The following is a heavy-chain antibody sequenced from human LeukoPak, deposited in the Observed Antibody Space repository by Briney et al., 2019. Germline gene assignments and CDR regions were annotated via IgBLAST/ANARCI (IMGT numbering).Heavy chain of an antibody. CDR1: GFTFSDYI. D-gene: IGHD3-16*01. CDR3: TRDGGEGGNSAFDI. Sequence: GGSLRLSCAPSGFTFSDYILDWARQPPGKGLEWVGRIRRGTNNYTTEYAASVKGRFIISRDDSKNSLYLHMNSLKTEDTAVYHCTRDGGEGGNSAFDIWGQGTMVTVSS. CDR2: IRRGTNNYTT. J-gene: IGHJ3*02. V-gene: IGHV3-72*01.